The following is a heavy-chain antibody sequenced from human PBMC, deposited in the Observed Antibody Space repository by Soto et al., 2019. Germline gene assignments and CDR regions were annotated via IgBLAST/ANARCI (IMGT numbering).Heavy chain of an antibody. J-gene: IGHJ6*01. CDR3: ARNGTYGSSVSHYSGREV. D-gene: IGHD6-6*01. V-gene: IGHV1-69*01. Sequence: QVQLVQSGAEVKEPGSSVKVSCKASGGTFANFIMNWVRQTPGQGLEWMGGIVAMFGTATYAEKFKGRVTISVPESTSTAYMELTSLRSEDKAVCHCARNGTYGSSVSHYSGREVGGQGTTVTVS. CDR2: IVAMFGTA. CDR1: GGTFANFI.